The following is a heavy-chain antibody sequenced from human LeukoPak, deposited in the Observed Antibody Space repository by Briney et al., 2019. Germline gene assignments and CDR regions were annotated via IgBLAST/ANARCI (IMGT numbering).Heavy chain of an antibody. CDR1: IYSISSGYY. D-gene: IGHD3-22*01. Sequence: SETLSLTCAVFIYSISSGYYWGWIRQPPGKGLEWIGSIYHSGSTYYNPSLKSRVTISVVTSKNQFSLKLSSVTAADTAVYYCARRISITMIVVVPGGAFDIWGQGTMVTVSS. CDR3: ARRISITMIVVVPGGAFDI. J-gene: IGHJ3*02. CDR2: IYHSGST. V-gene: IGHV4-38-2*01.